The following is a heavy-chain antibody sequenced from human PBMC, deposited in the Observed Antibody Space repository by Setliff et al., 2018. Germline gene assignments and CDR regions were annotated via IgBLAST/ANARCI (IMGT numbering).Heavy chain of an antibody. D-gene: IGHD6-6*01. CDR1: GGSFSGYY. V-gene: IGHV4-34*01. CDR2: INHSGST. Sequence: PSETLSLTCAVYGGSFSGYYWSWIRQPPGKGLEWIGEINHSGSTNDNPSLKSRVTISVDTSKNQFSLKLSSVTAADTAVYYCARVAQYSSPSFYYYYYGMDVWGQGTTVTVSS. CDR3: ARVAQYSSPSFYYYYYGMDV. J-gene: IGHJ6*02.